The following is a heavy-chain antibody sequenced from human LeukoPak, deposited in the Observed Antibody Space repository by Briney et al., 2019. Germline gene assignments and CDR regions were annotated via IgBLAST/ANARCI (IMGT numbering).Heavy chain of an antibody. CDR3: ASRNYYDSSGYIDAFDI. CDR2: IYSDGST. CDR1: GFSVSINY. D-gene: IGHD3-22*01. Sequence: GGSLRLSCAASGFSVSINYMRWVRQAPGKGLEWVSVIYSDGSTYYADSVKGRFTISRDNSKNTLYLQMNSLRAEDTAVYYCASRNYYDSSGYIDAFDIWGQGTMVTVSS. V-gene: IGHV3-53*01. J-gene: IGHJ3*02.